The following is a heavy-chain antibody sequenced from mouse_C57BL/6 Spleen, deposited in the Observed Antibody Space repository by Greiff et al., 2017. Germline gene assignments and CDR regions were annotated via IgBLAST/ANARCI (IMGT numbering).Heavy chain of an antibody. CDR2: ISSGSSTI. J-gene: IGHJ4*01. Sequence: EVHLVESGGGLVKPGGSLKLSCAASGFTFSDYGMHWVRQAPEKGLEWVAYISSGSSTIYYADTVKGRFTISRDNAKNTLFLQMTSLRSEDTAMXYCARRNSLYYGYEVYAMDYWGQGTSVTVSS. CDR1: GFTFSDYG. D-gene: IGHD2-2*01. V-gene: IGHV5-17*01. CDR3: ARRNSLYYGYEVYAMDY.